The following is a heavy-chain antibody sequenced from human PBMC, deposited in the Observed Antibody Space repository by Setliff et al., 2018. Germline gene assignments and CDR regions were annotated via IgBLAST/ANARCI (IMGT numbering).Heavy chain of an antibody. CDR3: ARDGDNYYDSSGYYLNHAFDI. CDR1: GYTFTSYD. CDR2: MNPNSGNT. Sequence: ASVKVSCKASGYTFTSYDINWVRQATGQGLEWMGWMNPNSGNTGYAQKFQGRVTMTRNTSISTAYMDLSSLRSEDTAVYYCARDGDNYYDSSGYYLNHAFDIWGQGTMVTVSS. D-gene: IGHD3-22*01. V-gene: IGHV1-8*02. J-gene: IGHJ3*02.